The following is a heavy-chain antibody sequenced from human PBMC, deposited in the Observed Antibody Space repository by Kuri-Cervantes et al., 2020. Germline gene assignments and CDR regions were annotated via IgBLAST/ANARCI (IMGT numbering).Heavy chain of an antibody. CDR1: GFTFSNYA. D-gene: IGHD1-1*01. V-gene: IGHV3-30-3*01. CDR3: ARGVGTTQGKYFFDC. J-gene: IGHJ4*02. Sequence: GESLKISCVGSGFTFSNYAIHWVRQAPGKGLEWVAVISYDGSKKYFADSVKGRFTIYRDNSQNTLYLQMTSLRAEDTAVYYCARGVGTTQGKYFFDCWGQGTLVTVSS. CDR2: ISYDGSKK.